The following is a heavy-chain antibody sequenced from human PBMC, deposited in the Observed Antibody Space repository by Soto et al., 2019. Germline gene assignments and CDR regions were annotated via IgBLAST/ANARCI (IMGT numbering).Heavy chain of an antibody. J-gene: IGHJ4*02. V-gene: IGHV1-69*05. CDR2: IIPIFGTA. CDR3: ARTPDCTNGVCSAGFDY. D-gene: IGHD2-8*01. Sequence: SVKVSFKACGGTFSSYAISWLRQAPGQGLEWMGGIIPIFGTANYADSVKGRFTISRDNAKNSLYLQMNSLRAEDTAVYYCARTPDCTNGVCSAGFDYWGQGTLVTVSS. CDR1: GGTFSSYA.